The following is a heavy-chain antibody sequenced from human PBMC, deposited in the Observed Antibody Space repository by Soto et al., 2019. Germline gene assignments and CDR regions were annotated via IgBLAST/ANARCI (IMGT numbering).Heavy chain of an antibody. CDR3: ATDRGYSGYGPYYYHGMDV. CDR1: GFTFSSYS. CDR2: ISSSSSYI. D-gene: IGHD5-12*01. Sequence: GGSLRLSCAASGFTFSSYSMNWVRQAPGKGLEWVSSISSSSSYIYYADSVKGRFTISRDNAKNSLYLQMNSLRAEDTAVYYCATDRGYSGYGPYYYHGMDVWGQGTTVTVSS. V-gene: IGHV3-21*01. J-gene: IGHJ6*02.